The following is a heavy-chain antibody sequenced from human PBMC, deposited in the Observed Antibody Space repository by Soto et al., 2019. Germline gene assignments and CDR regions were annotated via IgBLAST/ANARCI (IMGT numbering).Heavy chain of an antibody. V-gene: IGHV3-53*01. CDR1: GFTVSSNY. J-gene: IGHJ4*02. D-gene: IGHD3-10*01. CDR2: IYSGGST. Sequence: EVQLVESGGGLIQPGGSLRLSCAASGFTVSSNYMSWVRQAPGKGLEWVSVIYSGGSTYYADSVKGRFTISRDNSXNTLYLQMNSLRAEDTAVYYCARGKGLLWFGEFDYWGQGTLVTVSS. CDR3: ARGKGLLWFGEFDY.